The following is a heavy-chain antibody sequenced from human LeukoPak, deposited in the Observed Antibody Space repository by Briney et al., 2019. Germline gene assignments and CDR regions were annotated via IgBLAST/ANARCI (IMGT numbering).Heavy chain of an antibody. V-gene: IGHV3-21*01. J-gene: IGHJ4*02. D-gene: IGHD6-19*01. CDR3: ARDTAVAGTDY. Sequence: DSLKGRFTISRDNAKNSLCLQMNSLRAEDTAVYYCARDTAVAGTDYWGQGTLVTVSS.